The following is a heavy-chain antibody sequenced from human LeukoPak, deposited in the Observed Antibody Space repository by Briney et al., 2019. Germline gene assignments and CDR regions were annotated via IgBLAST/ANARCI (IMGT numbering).Heavy chain of an antibody. CDR2: INPNSGDT. CDR3: ARGSTVGATESLGFDY. V-gene: IGHV1-2*02. Sequence: GASVKVSFKASGYTFTGYYIHWVRQAPGQGLEWMGWINPNSGDTHYAQKFQGRVTMTRDTSISTAYMELSRLRSDDTAMYYCARGSTVGATESLGFDYWGQGTPVTVSS. D-gene: IGHD1-26*01. J-gene: IGHJ4*02. CDR1: GYTFTGYY.